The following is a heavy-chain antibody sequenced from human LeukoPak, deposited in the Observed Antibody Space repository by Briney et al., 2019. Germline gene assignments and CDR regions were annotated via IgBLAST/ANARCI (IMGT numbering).Heavy chain of an antibody. CDR2: INPNSGGT. CDR1: GYTFTGYY. J-gene: IGHJ4*02. CDR3: ARGGRVLRYFDWLLGY. D-gene: IGHD3-9*01. V-gene: IGHV1-2*02. Sequence: WASVKVSCKASGYTFTGYYMHWVRQAPGQGLEWMGWINPNSGGTNYAQKFQGRVTMTRDTSISTAYMELSRLRSDDTAVYYCARGGRVLRYFDWLLGYWGQGTLVTVSS.